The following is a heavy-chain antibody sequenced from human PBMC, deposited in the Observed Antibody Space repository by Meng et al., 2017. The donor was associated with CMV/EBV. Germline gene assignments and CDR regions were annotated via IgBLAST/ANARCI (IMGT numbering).Heavy chain of an antibody. CDR1: GFTFSSYG. V-gene: IGHV3-30*02. CDR3: AKVRGYCSSTSCAIDAFDI. J-gene: IGHJ3*02. CDR2: IRYDGSNK. Sequence: GGSLRLSCAASGFTFSSYGMHWVRQAPGKGLEWVAFIRYDGSNKYYADSVKGRFTISRDNSTNTLYLQMTSLRAEDTAVYYCAKVRGYCSSTSCAIDAFDIWGQGTMVTVSS. D-gene: IGHD2-2*01.